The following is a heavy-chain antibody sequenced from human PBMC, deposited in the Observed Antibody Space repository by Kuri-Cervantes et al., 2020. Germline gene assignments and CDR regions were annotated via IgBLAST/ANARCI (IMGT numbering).Heavy chain of an antibody. CDR1: GFDFSDNY. V-gene: IGHV3-11*04. CDR2: ISDSARTI. Sequence: GESLKISCAASGFDFSDNYMSWIRQAPRKGLEWVSYISDSARTIYYTDSVKGRFTISRDNSKNTVSLQVNSLRAEDTAVYYCARLGVLITYYYGMDVWGQGTTVTVSS. J-gene: IGHJ6*02. CDR3: ARLGVLITYYYGMDV.